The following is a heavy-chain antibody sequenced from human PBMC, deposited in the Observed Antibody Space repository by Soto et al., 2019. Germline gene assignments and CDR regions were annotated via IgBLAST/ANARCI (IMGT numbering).Heavy chain of an antibody. V-gene: IGHV3-23*01. CDR2: ISGSGGST. Sequence: PGGSLRLSCAASGFTFSSYAMSWVRQAPGKGLEWVSAISGSGGSTNYADSVKGRFTISRDNSKNTLYLQMNSLRAEDTAIYYCAKTTGPKRTFDIWGQGTMVTVSS. D-gene: IGHD1-1*01. CDR3: AKTTGPKRTFDI. CDR1: GFTFSSYA. J-gene: IGHJ3*02.